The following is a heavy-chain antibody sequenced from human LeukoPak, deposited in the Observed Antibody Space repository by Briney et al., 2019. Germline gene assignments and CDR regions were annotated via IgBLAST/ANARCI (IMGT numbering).Heavy chain of an antibody. CDR3: ARGDDYVWGSYCYADY. CDR1: GFTFSSYN. D-gene: IGHD3-16*02. V-gene: IGHV3-21*01. CDR2: MSSISSYI. Sequence: GGSLRLSCAASGFTFSSYNMNWVRQAPGKGLEWVSSMSSISSYIYYADSVKGPFTISRDNAKNSLYLQMNSLRAEDTAVYYCARGDDYVWGSYCYADYWGQGTLVTVSS. J-gene: IGHJ4*02.